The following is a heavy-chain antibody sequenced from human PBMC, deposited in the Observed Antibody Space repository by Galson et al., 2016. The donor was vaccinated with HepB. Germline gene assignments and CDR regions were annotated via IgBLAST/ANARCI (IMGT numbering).Heavy chain of an antibody. J-gene: IGHJ4*02. V-gene: IGHV3-33*01. CDR1: GFTFNSFG. Sequence: SLRLSCAASGFTFNSFGMHWVRQAPGKGLEWVAVIWYDGSNKYYGDSVKGRFTISRDNSKNTLYLQMNSLRAEDTAIYYCAREAPLAARGANDCWGQGTQVTVPS. D-gene: IGHD6-6*01. CDR3: AREAPLAARGANDC. CDR2: IWYDGSNK.